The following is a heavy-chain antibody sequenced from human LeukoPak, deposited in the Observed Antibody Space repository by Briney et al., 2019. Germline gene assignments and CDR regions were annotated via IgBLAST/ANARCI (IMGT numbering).Heavy chain of an antibody. V-gene: IGHV3-23*01. Sequence: GGSLRLSCAASVFTFSSCAMTWGCQAPGKGLEWISAISGSAYSTSYADSVKGRFTISRDNSKSTLYLQMNSLRAEDTAIYYCERNTRGFKLVDAFDIWGQGTMVTVSS. J-gene: IGHJ3*02. D-gene: IGHD1-14*01. CDR1: VFTFSSCA. CDR3: ERNTRGFKLVDAFDI. CDR2: ISGSAYST.